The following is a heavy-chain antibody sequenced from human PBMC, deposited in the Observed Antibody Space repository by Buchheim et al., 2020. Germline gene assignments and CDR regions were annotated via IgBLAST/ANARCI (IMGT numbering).Heavy chain of an antibody. CDR2: INHSGST. Sequence: QVQLQQWGAGLLKPSETLSLTCAVSGGSFSGYYWSWIRQPPGKGLEWIGEINHSGSTNYNPSLKSRVTISVDTSKNQFSLKLSSVTAADTAVYYCARLGVPEYWGQGTL. V-gene: IGHV4-34*01. D-gene: IGHD7-27*01. CDR1: GGSFSGYY. J-gene: IGHJ4*02. CDR3: ARLGVPEY.